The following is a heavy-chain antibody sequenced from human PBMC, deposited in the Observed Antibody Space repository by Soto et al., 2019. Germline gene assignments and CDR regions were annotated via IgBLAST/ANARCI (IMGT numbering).Heavy chain of an antibody. CDR1: GYTFTGHY. D-gene: IGHD1-26*01. CDR2: IGPESGAT. J-gene: IGHJ4*02. Sequence: AAEQVSCKASGYTFTGHYIHWVRQAPEQGPEWMGEIGPESGATRYAQKFQGRVTMTLDMSITTVYMELNNLSPDDTAVYYCGRGRSGQIVVFYWGQGTPVTVSS. CDR3: GRGRSGQIVVFY. V-gene: IGHV1-2*02.